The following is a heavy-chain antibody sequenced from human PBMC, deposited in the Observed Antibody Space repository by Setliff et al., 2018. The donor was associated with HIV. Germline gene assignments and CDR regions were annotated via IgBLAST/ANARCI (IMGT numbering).Heavy chain of an antibody. CDR3: ARGVAAAGTDY. J-gene: IGHJ4*02. D-gene: IGHD6-13*01. Sequence: GGSLRLSCAASGFTFSSYTMNWVRQAPGKGLEWVSSISYSTGYIYYADSVKGRFTISRDNAKGSLYLQMNSLRAEDTAVYYCARGVAAAGTDYWGQGTLVTVS. V-gene: IGHV3-21*01. CDR1: GFTFSSYT. CDR2: ISYSTGYI.